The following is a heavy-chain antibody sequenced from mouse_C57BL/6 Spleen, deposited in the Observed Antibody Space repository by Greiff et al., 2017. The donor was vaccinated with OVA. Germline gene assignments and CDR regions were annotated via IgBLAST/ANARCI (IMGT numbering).Heavy chain of an antibody. CDR1: GYTFTDYY. V-gene: IGHV1-26*01. CDR3: ARGRDGGFYYAMDY. Sequence: EVQLQQSGPELVKPGASVKISCKASGYTFTDYYMNWVKQSHGKSLEWIGDINPNNGGTSYNQKFKGKATLTVDKSSSTAYMELRSLTSEDSAVYYCARGRDGGFYYAMDYWGQGTSVTVSS. J-gene: IGHJ4*01. D-gene: IGHD3-3*01. CDR2: INPNNGGT.